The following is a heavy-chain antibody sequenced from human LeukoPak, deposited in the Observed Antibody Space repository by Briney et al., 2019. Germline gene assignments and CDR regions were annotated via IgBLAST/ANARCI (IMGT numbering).Heavy chain of an antibody. D-gene: IGHD4-17*01. J-gene: IGHJ4*02. Sequence: GGSLRLSCAASGFTFSDYYMSWIRQAPGKGLEWVSYISSSGSTIYYADSVKGRFTISRDNSKNTLYLQMNSLRAGDTAVYYCARVNYGDYVGYFDYWGQGTLVTVSS. CDR1: GFTFSDYY. CDR3: ARVNYGDYVGYFDY. CDR2: ISSSGSTI. V-gene: IGHV3-11*04.